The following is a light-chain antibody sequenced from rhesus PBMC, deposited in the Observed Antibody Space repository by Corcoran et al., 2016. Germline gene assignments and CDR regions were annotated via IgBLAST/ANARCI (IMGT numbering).Light chain of an antibody. CDR1: SSNIGGYS. Sequence: QSVMTQPPSVSGAPGKRVTISCTGSSSNIGGYSVQWYQQLPGTAPKLLIYENNKRPSGVSDRFSGSQSGTSASLTITGLQSEDEADYYCQSYDSSLSAYVFGSGTKLTVL. CDR2: ENN. J-gene: IGLJ6*01. CDR3: QSYDSSLSAYV. V-gene: IGLV1-85*01.